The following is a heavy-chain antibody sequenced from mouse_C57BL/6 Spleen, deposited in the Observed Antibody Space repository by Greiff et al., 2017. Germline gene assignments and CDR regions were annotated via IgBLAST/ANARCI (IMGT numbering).Heavy chain of an antibody. V-gene: IGHV5-9-1*02. CDR3: TREVGNYDYDGAWFAY. J-gene: IGHJ3*01. Sequence: EVKVVESGEGLVKPGGSLKLSCAASGFTFSSYAMSWVRQTPEKRLEWVAYISSGGDYIYYADTVKGRFTISRDNARNTLYLQMSSLKSEDTAMYYCTREVGNYDYDGAWFAYWGQGTLVTVSA. CDR2: ISSGGDYI. D-gene: IGHD2-4*01. CDR1: GFTFSSYA.